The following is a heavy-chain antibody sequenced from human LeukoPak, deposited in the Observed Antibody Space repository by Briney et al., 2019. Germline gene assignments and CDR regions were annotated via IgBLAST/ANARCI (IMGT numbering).Heavy chain of an antibody. J-gene: IGHJ4*02. CDR1: GFIFSNYE. D-gene: IGHD2-15*01. Sequence: PGGSLRLSCAASGFIFSNYEMNWVRQAPGKGLEWVSYISRRGNTIYYADPVKGRFTISRDNAKNSLYLQMNSLRAEDTAVYYCAVPGGMDYWGQGTLVTVSS. V-gene: IGHV3-48*03. CDR3: AVPGGMDY. CDR2: ISRRGNTI.